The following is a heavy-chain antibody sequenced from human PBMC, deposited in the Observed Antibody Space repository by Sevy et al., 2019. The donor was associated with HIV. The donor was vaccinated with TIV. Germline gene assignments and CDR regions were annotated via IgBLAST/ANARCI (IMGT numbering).Heavy chain of an antibody. D-gene: IGHD3-22*01. J-gene: IGHJ3*02. CDR3: AGGRYDSSGSFDAFDI. V-gene: IGHV3-23*01. CDR1: GFTFISYA. Sequence: GGSLRLSCKPSGFTFISYAMNWVRQAPGKGLEWVSTIYGSSGATYYGDSVKGRFTKTRHNSKNTLYLQMNSLRTEDTAVYYCAGGRYDSSGSFDAFDIWGQGTMVTVSS. CDR2: IYGSSGAT.